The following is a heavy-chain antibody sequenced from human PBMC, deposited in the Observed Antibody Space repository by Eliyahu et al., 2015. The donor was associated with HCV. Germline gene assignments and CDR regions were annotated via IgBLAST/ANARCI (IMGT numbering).Heavy chain of an antibody. D-gene: IGHD2-15*01. Sequence: QAQLVQSGAEVKKPGSSVKVSCRAPRGTFNYYALSWVRQAPGQGLEWMGRIIPKFDIVNYAQNFQGRVTITADKSTDTAYVELSSLRSDDTAVYYCAKVGYCIGLTCQGAVDIWGQGTMVTVSS. J-gene: IGHJ3*02. CDR2: IIPKFDIV. V-gene: IGHV1-69*04. CDR3: AKVGYCIGLTCQGAVDI. CDR1: RGTFNYYA.